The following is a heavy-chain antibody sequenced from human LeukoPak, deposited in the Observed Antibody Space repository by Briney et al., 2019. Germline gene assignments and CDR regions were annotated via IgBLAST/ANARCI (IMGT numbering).Heavy chain of an antibody. Sequence: GGSLRLSCAASGFTFSTSALHWVRQAPGKGLEWVAVISYDGSNKYYADSVKGRFTISRDNSKNTLYLQMNSLRAEDTAVYYCARELRGSYDYFDYWGQGTLVTVSS. D-gene: IGHD1-26*01. J-gene: IGHJ4*02. V-gene: IGHV3-30-3*01. CDR3: ARELRGSYDYFDY. CDR1: GFTFSTSA. CDR2: ISYDGSNK.